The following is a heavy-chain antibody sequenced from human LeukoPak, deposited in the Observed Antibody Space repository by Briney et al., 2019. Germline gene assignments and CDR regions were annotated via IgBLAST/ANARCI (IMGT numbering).Heavy chain of an antibody. J-gene: IGHJ4*02. CDR2: ISTSGDII. V-gene: IGHV3-11*04. CDR1: GFTFTDYY. Sequence: PGGSLRLSCAASGFTFTDYYMSWVRQAPGKGLEWVSYISTSGDIIYYADSVKGRFTNSRDNAKSSLYLQMNSLRAEDTAVYYCTREDYYYASGHWAQGTLVTVSS. CDR3: TREDYYYASGH. D-gene: IGHD3-10*01.